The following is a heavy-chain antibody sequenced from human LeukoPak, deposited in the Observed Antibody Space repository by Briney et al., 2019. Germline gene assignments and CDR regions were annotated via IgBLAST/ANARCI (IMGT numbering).Heavy chain of an antibody. CDR3: ARFYANEWELPH. D-gene: IGHD1-26*01. J-gene: IGHJ4*02. Sequence: GGSLSLSCAASGLTFSSYAMHWVRQAPGKGLEWVALISYDGSNKYYADSVKGRFTISRDNSKNTLYLQMNSLRAEDTAVYYCARFYANEWELPHWGQGTLVTVSS. CDR2: ISYDGSNK. CDR1: GLTFSSYA. V-gene: IGHV3-30*04.